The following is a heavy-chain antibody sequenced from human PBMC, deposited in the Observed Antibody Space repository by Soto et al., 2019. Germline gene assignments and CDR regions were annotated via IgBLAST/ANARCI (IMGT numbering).Heavy chain of an antibody. Sequence: GGSLRLSCAASGFTFSSYGMHWVRQAPGKGLEWVAVISYDGSNKYYADSVKDRFTISRDNSKNTLYLQMNSLRAEDTAVYYCAKDKGYCSSTSCSLPYYYYGMDVWGQGTTVTVSS. CDR1: GFTFSSYG. J-gene: IGHJ6*02. CDR3: AKDKGYCSSTSCSLPYYYYGMDV. V-gene: IGHV3-30*18. D-gene: IGHD2-2*01. CDR2: ISYDGSNK.